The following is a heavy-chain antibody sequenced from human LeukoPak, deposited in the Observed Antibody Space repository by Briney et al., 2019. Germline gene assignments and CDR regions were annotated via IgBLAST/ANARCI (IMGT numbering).Heavy chain of an antibody. CDR2: ISYSGST. CDR1: SGAISSNNYY. V-gene: IGHV4-39*01. CDR3: ARHSCRYLYYFDF. J-gene: IGHJ4*02. D-gene: IGHD2-15*01. Sequence: SETLSLTCTVSSGAISSNNYYWGWIRQPPGKGLEWIGSISYSGSTDYNPSLKSRVTISVDTSKNQFSLRLSSVTAADTAVYYCARHSCRYLYYFDFWGQGALVTVSS.